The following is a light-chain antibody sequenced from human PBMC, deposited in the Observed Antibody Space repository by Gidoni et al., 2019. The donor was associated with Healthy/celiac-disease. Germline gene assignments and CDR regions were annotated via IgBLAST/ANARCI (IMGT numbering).Light chain of an antibody. J-gene: IGLJ1*01. CDR1: NIGSKN. V-gene: IGLV3-9*01. Sequence: SYELPQPLSVSVALGQTARITCGGNNIGSKNVHWYQQKPGQAPVLVIYRDSNRLSGIPERFSGSNSGNTATLTISRAQAGDEADYYCQVWDSSTKVFGTGTKVTVL. CDR3: QVWDSSTKV. CDR2: RDS.